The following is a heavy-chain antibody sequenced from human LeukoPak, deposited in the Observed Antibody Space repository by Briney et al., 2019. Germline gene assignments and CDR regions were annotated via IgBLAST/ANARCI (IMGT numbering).Heavy chain of an antibody. CDR2: IYYSGST. CDR3: AGSGGDFDY. V-gene: IGHV4-59*08. CDR1: GGSISSYY. D-gene: IGHD3-10*01. Sequence: SETLSLTCTVSGGSISSYYWSWIRQPPGKGLEWIGYIYYSGSTNYNPSLKSRVTIPVDTSKNQFSLKLSSVTAADTAVYYCAGSGGDFDYWGQGTLVTVSS. J-gene: IGHJ4*02.